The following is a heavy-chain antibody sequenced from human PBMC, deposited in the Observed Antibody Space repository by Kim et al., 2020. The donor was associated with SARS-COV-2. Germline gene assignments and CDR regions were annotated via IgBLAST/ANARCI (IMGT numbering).Heavy chain of an antibody. CDR1: GGSISSSSYY. V-gene: IGHV4-39*01. J-gene: IGHJ3*02. CDR3: ARHISRVATIVDDAFDI. CDR2: IYYSGST. D-gene: IGHD5-12*01. Sequence: SETLSLTCTVSGGSISSSSYYWGWIRQPPGKGLEWIGSIYYSGSTYYNPSLKSRVTISVDTSKNQFSLKLSSVTAADTAVYYCARHISRVATIVDDAFDIWGQGTMVTVSS.